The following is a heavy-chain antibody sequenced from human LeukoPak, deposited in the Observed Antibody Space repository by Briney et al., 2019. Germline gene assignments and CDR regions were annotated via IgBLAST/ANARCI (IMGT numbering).Heavy chain of an antibody. D-gene: IGHD6-19*01. CDR2: IYYSGNT. Sequence: SETLSLTCTVSGGSISNYFWSWIRQAPGKGLEYIGFIYYSGNTNYNPSFKSRVTISVDTSKKQFSLKLSSVTAADTAVYYCARDLAYRSSLRGTFDIWGQGTKVTVSS. V-gene: IGHV4-59*01. CDR1: GGSISNYF. CDR3: ARDLAYRSSLRGTFDI. J-gene: IGHJ3*02.